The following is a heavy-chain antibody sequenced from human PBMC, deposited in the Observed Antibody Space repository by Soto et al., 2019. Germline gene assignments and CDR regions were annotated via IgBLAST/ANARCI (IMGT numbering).Heavy chain of an antibody. CDR2: IYYSGST. J-gene: IGHJ4*02. CDR1: GGSISSDDYY. V-gene: IGHV4-30-4*01. D-gene: IGHD6-6*01. Sequence: SETLSLTCTVSGGSISSDDYYWSWIRQPPGKGLEWIGYIYYSGSTSYNPSLKSRLTISLDTSKNQFSLKLSSVSAADTAVYYCARDRSTSPDYFDYWGQGTLVTVSS. CDR3: ARDRSTSPDYFDY.